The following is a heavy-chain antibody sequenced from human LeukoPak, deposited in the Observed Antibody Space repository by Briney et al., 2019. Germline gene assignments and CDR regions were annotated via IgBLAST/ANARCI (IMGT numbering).Heavy chain of an antibody. V-gene: IGHV5-10-1*01. CDR2: IDPSDSYT. D-gene: IGHD3-10*01. J-gene: IGHJ4*02. CDR3: ARKYGSGSPFYY. Sequence: GESLKISCKGSGYIFTSYWLSWVRQMPGEGLEVMGRIDPSDSYTNYSPSFQGHVTISADKSISTAYLQWSSLKASDTAMYYCARKYGSGSPFYYWGQGTLVTVS. CDR1: GYIFTSYW.